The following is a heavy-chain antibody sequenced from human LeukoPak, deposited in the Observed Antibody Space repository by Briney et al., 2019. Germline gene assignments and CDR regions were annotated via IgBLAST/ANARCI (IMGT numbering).Heavy chain of an antibody. J-gene: IGHJ4*02. CDR2: IKSKRDGGTT. Sequence: GGSLRLSCAVSGFTFSNGWMSWVRQAPGKGLEWVGRIKSKRDGGTTDYAAPVNGRFTISRDDSKNTLHLQMNSLKTEDTAVYYCTTEYYYDSSGLFDYWGQGTLVTVSS. D-gene: IGHD3-22*01. CDR3: TTEYYYDSSGLFDY. CDR1: GFTFSNGW. V-gene: IGHV3-15*01.